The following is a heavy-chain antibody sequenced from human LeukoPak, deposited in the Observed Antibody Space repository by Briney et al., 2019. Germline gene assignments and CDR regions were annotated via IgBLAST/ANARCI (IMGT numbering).Heavy chain of an antibody. J-gene: IGHJ4*02. Sequence: SETLSLTCAVYGGSFSGYYWSWIRQPPGEGLGWIGEINHSGSTNYNPSLKSRVTISVDTSKNQFSLKLSSVTAADTAVYYCARGGNKGATAPDTGQYYFDYWGQGTLVTVSS. D-gene: IGHD1-26*01. CDR1: GGSFSGYY. V-gene: IGHV4-34*01. CDR3: ARGGNKGATAPDTGQYYFDY. CDR2: INHSGST.